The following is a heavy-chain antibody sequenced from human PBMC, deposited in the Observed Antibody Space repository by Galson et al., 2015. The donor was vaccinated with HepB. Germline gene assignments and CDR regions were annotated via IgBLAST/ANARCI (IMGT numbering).Heavy chain of an antibody. CDR1: GGSISSYY. J-gene: IGHJ2*01. CDR2: IYYSGST. Sequence: LQESGPGLVKPSETLSLTCTVSGGSISSYYWSWIRQPPGKGLEWIGYIYYSGSTNYNPSLKSRVTISVDTSKNQFSLKLSSVTAADTAVYYCARHEESSSWYPPFGWYFDLWGRGTLVTVSS. D-gene: IGHD6-13*01. V-gene: IGHV4-59*08. CDR3: ARHEESSSWYPPFGWYFDL.